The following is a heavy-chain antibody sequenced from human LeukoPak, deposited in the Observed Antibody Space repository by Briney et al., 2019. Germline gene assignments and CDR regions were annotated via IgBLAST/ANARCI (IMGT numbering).Heavy chain of an antibody. CDR1: GYTFTSYG. J-gene: IGHJ6*02. Sequence: ASVKVSCKASGYTFTSYGISWVRQAPGQGLEWMGWISAYNGNTNYAQKLQGRVTMTTDTSTSTAYMELRSLRPDDTAVYYCAAPGLYSSSWYGMDVWGQGTTVTVSS. CDR2: ISAYNGNT. V-gene: IGHV1-18*01. D-gene: IGHD6-13*01. CDR3: AAPGLYSSSWYGMDV.